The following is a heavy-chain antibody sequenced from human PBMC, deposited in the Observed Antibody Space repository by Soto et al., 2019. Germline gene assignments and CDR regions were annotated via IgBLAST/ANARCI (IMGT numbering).Heavy chain of an antibody. CDR1: GFTFSSYG. J-gene: IGHJ6*02. Sequence: PGGSLRLSCAACGFTFSSYGMHWVRQAPGKGLEWVAVISYDGSNKYYADSVKGRFTISRDNSKNTLYLQMNSLRAEDTAVYYCAKDLRRYYYYYGMDVWGQGTTVTVSS. CDR2: ISYDGSNK. V-gene: IGHV3-30*18. CDR3: AKDLRRYYYYYGMDV.